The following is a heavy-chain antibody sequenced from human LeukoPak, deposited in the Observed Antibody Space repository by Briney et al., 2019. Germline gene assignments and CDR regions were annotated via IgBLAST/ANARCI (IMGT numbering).Heavy chain of an antibody. V-gene: IGHV6-1*01. CDR3: ARHYAFDT. CDR2: TYYRSKWYN. D-gene: IGHD3-10*01. Sequence: SQTLSLTCAISGDNVSSNTTAWNWIGQSPSRGLEWLGRTYYRSKWYNDYAVSVKNRITINPDTSKNQFSLHLNSVTPEDTAVYYCARHYAFDTWGQGTMVTVSS. CDR1: GDNVSSNTTA. J-gene: IGHJ3*02.